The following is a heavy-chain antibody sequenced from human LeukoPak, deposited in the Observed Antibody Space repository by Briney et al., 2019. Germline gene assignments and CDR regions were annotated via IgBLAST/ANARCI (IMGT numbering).Heavy chain of an antibody. CDR1: GGSISSYY. CDR2: IYYSGST. Sequence: SETLSLTCTVSGGSISSYYWSWIRQPPGKGLEWIGYIYYSGSTNYNPSLKSRVTISVDTSKNQFSLKLSSVTAADTAVYYCARFFYGSGGRNWFDPWGQGTLVTVSS. V-gene: IGHV4-59*01. D-gene: IGHD3-10*01. CDR3: ARFFYGSGGRNWFDP. J-gene: IGHJ5*02.